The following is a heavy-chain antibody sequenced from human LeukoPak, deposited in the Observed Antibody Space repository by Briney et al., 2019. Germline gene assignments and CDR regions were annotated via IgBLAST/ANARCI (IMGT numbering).Heavy chain of an antibody. CDR1: GYTFTGYY. V-gene: IGHV1-2*02. CDR2: INPNSGGT. Sequence: ASVKVSCKASGYTFTGYYMHWVRQAPGQGLEWMGWINPNSGGTNYAQKFQGRVTMTRDTSISTAYMELSRLRSDDTAVYYCARDQEDSSSWDPDYYYYYYMDVWGKGTTVTVSS. CDR3: ARDQEDSSSWDPDYYYYYYMDV. J-gene: IGHJ6*03. D-gene: IGHD6-13*01.